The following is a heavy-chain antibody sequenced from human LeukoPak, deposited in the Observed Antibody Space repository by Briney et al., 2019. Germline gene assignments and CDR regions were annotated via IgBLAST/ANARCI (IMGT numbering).Heavy chain of an antibody. CDR3: ARGAGGYSYGYPYFDY. V-gene: IGHV3-30*03. CDR1: GFTFSSYG. D-gene: IGHD5-18*01. CDR2: ISYDGSNK. Sequence: PGRSLRLSCAASGFTFSSYGMYWVRQAPGKGLEWVAVISYDGSNKYYADSVKGRFTISRDNSKNTLYLQMNSLRAEDTAVYYCARGAGGYSYGYPYFDYWGPGTLVTVSS. J-gene: IGHJ4*02.